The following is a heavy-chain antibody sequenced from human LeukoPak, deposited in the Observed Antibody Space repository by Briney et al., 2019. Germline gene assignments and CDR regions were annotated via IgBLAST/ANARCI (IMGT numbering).Heavy chain of an antibody. V-gene: IGHV3-30*02. D-gene: IGHD6-19*01. Sequence: TGGSLRLSCAASGFTFSSYGMHWVRQAPGKGLEWVAFIRYDGSNKYYADSVKGRFTISRDNSKNTLYLQMNSLRAEDTAVYYCAKDEQWLVQDCGAFDIWGQGTMVTVSS. CDR3: AKDEQWLVQDCGAFDI. CDR2: IRYDGSNK. CDR1: GFTFSSYG. J-gene: IGHJ3*02.